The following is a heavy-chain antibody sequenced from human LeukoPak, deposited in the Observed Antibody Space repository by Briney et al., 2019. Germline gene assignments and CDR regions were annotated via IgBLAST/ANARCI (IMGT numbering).Heavy chain of an antibody. CDR2: ISGSGGTT. D-gene: IGHD2-2*02. V-gene: IGHV3-23*01. CDR3: AKGCSSSSCYKGWFDP. CDR1: GFTFSSYA. Sequence: PGGSLRLSCAASGFTFSSYAMSWVRQAPGKGLEWVSAISGSGGTTYYPDSVKGRFTISRDNSKNTLYLQVNSLRAEDTAVYYCAKGCSSSSCYKGWFDPWGQGTLVTVSP. J-gene: IGHJ5*02.